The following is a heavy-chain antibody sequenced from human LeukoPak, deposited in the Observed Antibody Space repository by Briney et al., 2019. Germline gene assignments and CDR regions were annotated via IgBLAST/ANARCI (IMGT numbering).Heavy chain of an antibody. J-gene: IGHJ4*02. V-gene: IGHV3-23*01. Sequence: GGSLRLSCSASGFTFSSYDMTLVRQAPGKGLEYLSGISSSAAKTYYPDSVKGRFTISRDNSKNTVYLEINSLRVEDTAVYYCAKRLSYYFDHWGQGTLVTVSS. CDR1: GFTFSSYD. CDR3: AKRLSYYFDH. CDR2: ISSSAAKT. D-gene: IGHD1-1*01.